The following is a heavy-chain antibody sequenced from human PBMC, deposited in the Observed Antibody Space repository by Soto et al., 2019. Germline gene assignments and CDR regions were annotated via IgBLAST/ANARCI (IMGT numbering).Heavy chain of an antibody. D-gene: IGHD2-2*01. CDR1: GGTLSSYT. V-gene: IGHV1-69*02. CDR2: IIPILGIA. Sequence: ASVTVSCKASGGTLSSYTISWVRQAPGQGLEWMGRIIPILGIANYAQKFQGRVTITADKSTSTAYMELSSLRSEDTAVYYCASTSDIVVVPAAMYYYYYMDVWGKGTTVTVSS. CDR3: ASTSDIVVVPAAMYYYYYMDV. J-gene: IGHJ6*03.